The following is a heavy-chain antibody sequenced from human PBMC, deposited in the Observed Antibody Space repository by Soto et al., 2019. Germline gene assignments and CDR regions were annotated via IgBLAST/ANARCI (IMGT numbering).Heavy chain of an antibody. J-gene: IGHJ4*02. CDR3: AKDGYYDSSGYQFDY. CDR1: GFTFSSYA. V-gene: IGHV3-23*01. D-gene: IGHD3-22*01. CDR2: NSGSGGST. Sequence: PGGSLRLSCAASGFTFSSYAMSWVRQAPGKGLEWVSANSGSGGSTYYADSVKGRFTISRDNSKNTLYLQMNSLRAEDTAVYYCAKDGYYDSSGYQFDYWGQGTLVTVSS.